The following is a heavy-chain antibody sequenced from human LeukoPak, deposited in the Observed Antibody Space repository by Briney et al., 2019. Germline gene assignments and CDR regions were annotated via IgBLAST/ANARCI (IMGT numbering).Heavy chain of an antibody. D-gene: IGHD6-13*01. V-gene: IGHV1-2*07. Sequence: ASVKVSCKASGYTFTSYGISWVRQAPGQGLEWMGWINPNSGGTNYAHKFQGGVTMTRDTSISTAYMELSRLRSDDTAVYYCARDRPPQLVRPFDYWGQGTLVTVSS. CDR1: GYTFTSYG. CDR3: ARDRPPQLVRPFDY. J-gene: IGHJ4*02. CDR2: INPNSGGT.